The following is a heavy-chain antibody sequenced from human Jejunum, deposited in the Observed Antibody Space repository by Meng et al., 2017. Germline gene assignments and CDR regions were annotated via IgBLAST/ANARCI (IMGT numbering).Heavy chain of an antibody. Sequence: ASVKVSCKASGYSFIKYGMSWVRQAPGQGFEWMGWTSGYNDKTDYVKRFQDRVTMTTDTSTSTVYMELRNLRSDDTAVYYSARDLVGSTLGDYWGQGTLVTVSS. J-gene: IGHJ4*02. V-gene: IGHV1-18*01. D-gene: IGHD1-26*01. CDR3: ARDLVGSTLGDY. CDR1: GYSFIKYG. CDR2: TSGYNDKT.